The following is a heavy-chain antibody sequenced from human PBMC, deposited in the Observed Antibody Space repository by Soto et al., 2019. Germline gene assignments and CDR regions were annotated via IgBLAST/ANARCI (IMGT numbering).Heavy chain of an antibody. V-gene: IGHV4-59*01. CDR1: GGSISSYY. CDR3: AREYDYGGSQAFDI. J-gene: IGHJ3*02. CDR2: IYYSGST. Sequence: QVQLQESGPGLVKPSETLSLTCTVSGGSISSYYWSWIRQPPGKGLEWIGYIYYSGSTNYNPSLKSRVTITVDTSKNQFSLKLSSVTAADTAVYYCAREYDYGGSQAFDIWGQGTMVTVSS. D-gene: IGHD4-17*01.